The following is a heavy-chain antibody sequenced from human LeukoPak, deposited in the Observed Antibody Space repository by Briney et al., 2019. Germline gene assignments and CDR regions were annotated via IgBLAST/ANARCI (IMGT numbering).Heavy chain of an antibody. D-gene: IGHD1-26*01. V-gene: IGHV3-21*01. CDR1: GFTFSSYS. Sequence: GGPLRLSCAASGFTFSSYSMNWVRQAPRKGLEWVSPISSSSSYIYYADSVKGRFTISRDNAKNSLYLQMNSLRAEDTAVYYCARDLYSGSYVLGYWGQGTLVTVSS. J-gene: IGHJ4*02. CDR3: ARDLYSGSYVLGY. CDR2: ISSSSSYI.